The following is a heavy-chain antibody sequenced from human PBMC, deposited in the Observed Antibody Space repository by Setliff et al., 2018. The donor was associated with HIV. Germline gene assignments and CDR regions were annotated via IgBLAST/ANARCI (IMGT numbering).Heavy chain of an antibody. V-gene: IGHV4-39*02. CDR1: GDSISRSNYY. CDR3: ARGPPAEDYYYYMDV. Sequence: PSETLSLTCSVSGDSISRSNYYWGWTRQSPGKGLEWVGSISSSGGTSYSAASLKSRVTLSIDTSKNQFSLKLTSVTAADTAVYYCARGPPAEDYYYYMDVWGEGTTVTVSS. J-gene: IGHJ6*03. CDR2: ISSSGGT.